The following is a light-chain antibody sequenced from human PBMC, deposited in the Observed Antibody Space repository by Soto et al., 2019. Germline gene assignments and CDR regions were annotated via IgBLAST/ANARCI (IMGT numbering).Light chain of an antibody. J-gene: IGKJ1*01. CDR2: DAS. CDR3: QQHGSSPRT. CDR1: QSVSSY. Sequence: EIVLTQSPGTLSLSPGERATLSCRASQSVSSYLAWYQQKPGQAPRLLIYDASSRATGIPDRFSGSGSGTDFTLTISRLEPEDLAVYYCQQHGSSPRTFGQGTKVEIK. V-gene: IGKV3-20*01.